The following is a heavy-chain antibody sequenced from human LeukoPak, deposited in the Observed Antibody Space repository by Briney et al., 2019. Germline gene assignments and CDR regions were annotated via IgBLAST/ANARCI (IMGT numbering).Heavy chain of an antibody. CDR3: ARGRQDVTMIVVVMTAVSYYLDV. J-gene: IGHJ6*03. CDR1: GGSFSGYY. Sequence: SETLSLTCAVYGGSFSGYYWTWIRQTPAKGLEGIGEMNHSGSTSYNPSLKSRVTISVDTSKNQFSLKLSSVPAAGTAVYYCARGRQDVTMIVVVMTAVSYYLDVWGKGTTVTVS. CDR2: MNHSGST. V-gene: IGHV4-34*01. D-gene: IGHD3-22*01.